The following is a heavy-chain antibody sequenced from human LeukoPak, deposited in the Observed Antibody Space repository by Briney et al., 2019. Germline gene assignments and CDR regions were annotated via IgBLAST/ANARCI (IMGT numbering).Heavy chain of an antibody. V-gene: IGHV4-34*01. J-gene: IGHJ4*02. Sequence: PSETLSLTCAVYGGSFSGYYWSCIRQPPGKGLEWIGEINHSGSTNYNPSLKSRVTISVDTSKNQFSLKLSSVTAADTAVYYCARGTQGYCSSTSCRGGGLDYWGQGTLVTVSS. CDR1: GGSFSGYY. CDR3: ARGTQGYCSSTSCRGGGLDY. D-gene: IGHD2-2*01. CDR2: INHSGST.